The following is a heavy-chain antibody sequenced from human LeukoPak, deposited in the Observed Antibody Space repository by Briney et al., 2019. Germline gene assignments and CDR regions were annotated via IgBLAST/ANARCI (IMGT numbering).Heavy chain of an antibody. V-gene: IGHV4-59*08. J-gene: IGHJ6*02. CDR3: ARRVELWSSGRYYYYGMDV. CDR2: IYYSGST. CDR1: GGSISSYY. D-gene: IGHD5-18*01. Sequence: SETLSLTCTVSGGSISSYYWSWIRQPPGKGLEWIGYIYYSGSTNYNPSLKGRVTISVDTSKNQFSLKLSSVTAADTAVYYCARRVELWSSGRYYYYGMDVWGQGTTVTVSS.